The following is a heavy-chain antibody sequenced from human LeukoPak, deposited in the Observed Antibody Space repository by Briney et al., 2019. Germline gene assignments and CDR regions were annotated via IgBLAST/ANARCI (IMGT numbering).Heavy chain of an antibody. V-gene: IGHV4-59*08. CDR2: IYYTGST. J-gene: IGHJ4*02. Sequence: SETLSLTCTVSGGSISDHYWSWIRRPPGKGLEWIGYIYYTGSTNYNPSLKSRVTISVDTSKDQFSLKLSSVTAADTAVYYCARRGGGSWYFDSWGQGTLVTVSS. D-gene: IGHD6-13*01. CDR1: GGSISDHY. CDR3: ARRGGGSWYFDS.